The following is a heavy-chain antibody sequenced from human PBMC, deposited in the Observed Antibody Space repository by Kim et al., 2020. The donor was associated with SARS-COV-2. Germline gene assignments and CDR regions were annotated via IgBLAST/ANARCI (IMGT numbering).Heavy chain of an antibody. CDR1: GYVFTNYW. Sequence: GESLKIXCKTSGYVFTNYWIGWVRQMPGKGLEWMGIIYPGDSDVRYRPSFQGQVTISVDKSITTAYLQWSTLEASDTATYYCARIHYDTSGYAPYYFDFWGPGTLLTVSS. CDR2: IYPGDSDV. D-gene: IGHD3-22*01. CDR3: ARIHYDTSGYAPYYFDF. J-gene: IGHJ4*02. V-gene: IGHV5-51*01.